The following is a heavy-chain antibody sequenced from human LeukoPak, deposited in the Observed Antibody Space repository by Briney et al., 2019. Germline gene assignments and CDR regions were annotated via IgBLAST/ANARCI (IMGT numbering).Heavy chain of an antibody. CDR1: GYSLSNNG. CDR3: ARRYCSGGSCYYSGFDY. CDR2: IWNDGSKK. Sequence: PGGSLRLSCEASGYSLSNNGMHWVRQAPGKGLEWVAVIWNDGSKKYYADSVKGRFTISSDTSKNTVYLQLNSLRVEDTAVYYCARRYCSGGSCYYSGFDYWGQGTLVTVSS. D-gene: IGHD2-15*01. V-gene: IGHV3-33*01. J-gene: IGHJ4*02.